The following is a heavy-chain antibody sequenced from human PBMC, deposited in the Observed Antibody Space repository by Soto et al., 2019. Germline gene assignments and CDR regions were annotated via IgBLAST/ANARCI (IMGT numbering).Heavy chain of an antibody. J-gene: IGHJ4*02. D-gene: IGHD3-22*01. CDR1: GFTFSSYA. Sequence: WGSLRLSCAASGFTFSSYAMSWVRQAPGKGLEWVSAISGSGGSTYYADSVKGRFTISRDNSKNTLYLQMNSLRAEDTAVYYCAKVADSSGYYSDYYFDYWGQGTLVTVSS. CDR3: AKVADSSGYYSDYYFDY. V-gene: IGHV3-23*01. CDR2: ISGSGGST.